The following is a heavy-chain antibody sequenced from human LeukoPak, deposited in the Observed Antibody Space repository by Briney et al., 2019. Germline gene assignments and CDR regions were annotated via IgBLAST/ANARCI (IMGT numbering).Heavy chain of an antibody. D-gene: IGHD6-19*01. CDR2: INAGNGNT. J-gene: IGHJ6*02. Sequence: ASVEVSCKASGYTFTSYAMHWVRQAPGQRLEWMGWINAGNGNTKYSQKFQGRVTITRDTSASTAYMELSSLRSEDTAVYYCARDLATKRQWLTTYYYYGMDVWGQGTTVTVSS. V-gene: IGHV1-3*01. CDR1: GYTFTSYA. CDR3: ARDLATKRQWLTTYYYYGMDV.